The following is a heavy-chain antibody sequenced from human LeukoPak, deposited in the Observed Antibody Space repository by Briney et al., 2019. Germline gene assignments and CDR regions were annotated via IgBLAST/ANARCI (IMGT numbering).Heavy chain of an antibody. CDR2: INHSGST. Sequence: GSLRLSCAASGFTFSSYAMNWVRQPPGKGLEWIGEINHSGSTNYNPSLKSRVTISVDTSKNQFSLKLSSVTAADTAVYYCARGKHGSGWYIGYWGQGTLVTVSS. CDR3: ARGKHGSGWYIGY. J-gene: IGHJ4*02. V-gene: IGHV4-34*01. D-gene: IGHD6-19*01. CDR1: GFTFSSYA.